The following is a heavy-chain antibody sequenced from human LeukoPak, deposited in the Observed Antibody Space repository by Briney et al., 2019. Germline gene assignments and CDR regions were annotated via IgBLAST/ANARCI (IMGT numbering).Heavy chain of an antibody. CDR3: AREGTYCTSTTCYDC. Sequence: GGSLRLSCAASGFTFSTYTIHWVRQAPGKGLEWVAVISYDGSDTYYADSVKGRFTISRDNSKNTLSLQMDTLRAEDTAVYYCAREGTYCTSTTCYDCWGQGTQVTVSS. V-gene: IGHV3-30*04. J-gene: IGHJ4*02. CDR2: ISYDGSDT. CDR1: GFTFSTYT. D-gene: IGHD2-2*01.